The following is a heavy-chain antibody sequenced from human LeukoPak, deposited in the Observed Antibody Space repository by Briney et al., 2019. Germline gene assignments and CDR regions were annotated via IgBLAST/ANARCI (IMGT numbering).Heavy chain of an antibody. CDR2: ISYDGGNK. V-gene: IGHV3-30*04. Sequence: QPGRSLRLSCAASGFTFSSYAMHWVRQAPGKGREWVAVISYDGGNKYYADSVKGRFTISRDNSKNTLYLQMNSLRAEDTAVYYCARDSVPKGDPFDYWGQGTLVTVSS. CDR3: ARDSVPKGDPFDY. D-gene: IGHD2-21*02. J-gene: IGHJ4*02. CDR1: GFTFSSYA.